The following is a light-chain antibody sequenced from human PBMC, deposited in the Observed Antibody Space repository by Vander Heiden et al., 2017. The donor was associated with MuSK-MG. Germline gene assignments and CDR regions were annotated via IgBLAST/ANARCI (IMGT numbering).Light chain of an antibody. Sequence: EIVLTQSPATLSLSPGERATLSCRASQSVSSYLAWYQQKPGQAPRLLIYDASNRATGIPARFSGSGYGTDFTLTISSREPEDSAVYYCQQRSNWPLITFGQGTLMEIK. V-gene: IGKV3-11*01. CDR2: DAS. CDR3: QQRSNWPLIT. J-gene: IGKJ5*01. CDR1: QSVSSY.